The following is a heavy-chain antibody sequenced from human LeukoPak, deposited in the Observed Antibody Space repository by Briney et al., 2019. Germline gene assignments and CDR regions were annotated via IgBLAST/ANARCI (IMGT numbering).Heavy chain of an antibody. CDR2: ISWNSGSI. CDR3: AKDGVAAAGTGARWFDP. J-gene: IGHJ5*02. Sequence: QPGRSLRLSCAASGFIFDGYAMHWVRQAPGKGLEWGSGISWNSGSIGYADSVKGRFTISRDNAKNSLYLQMNSLRAEDTALYYCAKDGVAAAGTGARWFDPWGQGTLVTVSS. V-gene: IGHV3-9*01. CDR1: GFIFDGYA. D-gene: IGHD6-13*01.